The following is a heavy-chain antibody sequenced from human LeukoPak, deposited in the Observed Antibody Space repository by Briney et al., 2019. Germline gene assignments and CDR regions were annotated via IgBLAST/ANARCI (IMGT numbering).Heavy chain of an antibody. V-gene: IGHV4-61*08. CDR3: ARGSERGFWSGFPGDWFDP. J-gene: IGHJ5*02. D-gene: IGHD3-3*01. CDR2: IYYSGST. Sequence: SETLSLTCTVSGGSISSGDYYWSWIRQPPGKGLEWIGYIYYSGSTNYNPSLKSRVTISVDTSKNQFSLKLSSVTAADTAVYYCARGSERGFWSGFPGDWFDPWGQGTLVTVSS. CDR1: GGSISSGDYY.